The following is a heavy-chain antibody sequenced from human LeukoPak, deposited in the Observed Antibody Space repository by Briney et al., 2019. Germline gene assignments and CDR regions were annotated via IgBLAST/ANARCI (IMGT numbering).Heavy chain of an antibody. CDR1: GGSISDNY. J-gene: IGHJ4*02. CDR3: ARHPFAAPFDY. D-gene: IGHD2-15*01. Sequence: SETLSLTCTVSGGSISDNYWSWIRQPPGKGLEWIGYAYYSGHTNYNSSLKSRVTMSLDTSKSQFSLRLSSVTAADTAVYFCARHPFAAPFDYWGPGTLVTVSS. V-gene: IGHV4-59*08. CDR2: AYYSGHT.